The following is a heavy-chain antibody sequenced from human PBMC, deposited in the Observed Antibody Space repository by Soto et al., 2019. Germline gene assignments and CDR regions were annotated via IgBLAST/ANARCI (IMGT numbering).Heavy chain of an antibody. CDR3: SRALDAVVPTAY. J-gene: IGHJ4*02. V-gene: IGHV3-74*01. CDR2: INGDGTYT. Sequence: EVQLVESGGGLVQPGGSLRLSCAASGFTFSNYWMYWVRQVPGKGLTWVSHINGDGTYTSSADSVKGRFTISRDNAKNTLYLQMSSLRPEDTAIYYCSRALDAVVPTAYWGQGTLVTVSS. D-gene: IGHD2-15*01. CDR1: GFTFSNYW.